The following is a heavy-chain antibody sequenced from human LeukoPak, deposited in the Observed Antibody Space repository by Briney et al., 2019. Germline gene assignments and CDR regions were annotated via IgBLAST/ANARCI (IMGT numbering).Heavy chain of an antibody. CDR2: ISGSGRSL. CDR1: GFNSSAYV. V-gene: IGHV3-23*01. Sequence: GGSLRLSCVASGFNSSAYVMSWFRQAPGKGLEWVSSISGSGRSLYYADSIKGRFNISRDNSKNILYLQMDRLTAEDTAIYCCATEVVYWGQGALVTVSS. CDR3: ATEVVY. J-gene: IGHJ4*02.